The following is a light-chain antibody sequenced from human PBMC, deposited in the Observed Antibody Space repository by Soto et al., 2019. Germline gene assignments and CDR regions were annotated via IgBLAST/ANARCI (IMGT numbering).Light chain of an antibody. CDR2: AAS. CDR1: QGISNY. J-gene: IGKJ2*02. CDR3: QQRRNWPRGT. Sequence: DIQMTQSPSSLSASVGDRVTITCRASQGISNYLAWYQQIPGKVPKLLISAASTLQSGVPSRFSGSGAGTDFTLTISSLQPEDVATNYCQQRRNWPRGTFGQGTKLEIK. V-gene: IGKV1-27*01.